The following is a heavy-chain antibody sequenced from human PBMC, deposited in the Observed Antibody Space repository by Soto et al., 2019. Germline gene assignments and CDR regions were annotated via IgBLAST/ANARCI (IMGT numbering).Heavy chain of an antibody. J-gene: IGHJ4*02. CDR1: GFTFSNYA. V-gene: IGHV3-23*01. Sequence: EVQLLESGGGLVQPGGSLRLSCAASGFTFSNYAMSWVRQAPGQGLEWVSTISDSGSTTFYADSVKCRFTISRDNSKNTLYLQINSLRAEDTAVYYCLMGYLCDYWGQGTLVTVSS. CDR3: LMGYLCDY. D-gene: IGHD3-16*01. CDR2: ISDSGSTT.